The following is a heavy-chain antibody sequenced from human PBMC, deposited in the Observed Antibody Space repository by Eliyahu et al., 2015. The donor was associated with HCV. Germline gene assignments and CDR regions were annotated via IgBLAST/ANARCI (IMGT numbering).Heavy chain of an antibody. CDR2: ISYDGNNK. V-gene: IGHV3-30*18. J-gene: IGHJ4*02. Sequence: EWVXAISYDGNNKYYSDSVKGRFTVSRDNSKNTLYLQMNSLRAEDTAVYYCAKGXIHSYGYINVPHGXYDWGQGTLVTVSS. D-gene: IGHD5-18*01. CDR3: AKGXIHSYGYINVPHGXYD.